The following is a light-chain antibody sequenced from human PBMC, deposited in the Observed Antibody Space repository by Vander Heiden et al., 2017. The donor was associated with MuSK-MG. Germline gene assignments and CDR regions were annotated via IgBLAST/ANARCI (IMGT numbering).Light chain of an antibody. V-gene: IGKV3-20*01. CDR1: QSFGSTR. Sequence: ELVLTQSPGTLSLSPGEGATFSCRASQSFGSTRLAWYQQKGCQAPRLLIYGAFSRATGIPHRFSGSGSATDFTLTITRLEPEDFAVYYCQQYGSAPLTFGGGTKVKIK. CDR2: GAF. J-gene: IGKJ4*01. CDR3: QQYGSAPLT.